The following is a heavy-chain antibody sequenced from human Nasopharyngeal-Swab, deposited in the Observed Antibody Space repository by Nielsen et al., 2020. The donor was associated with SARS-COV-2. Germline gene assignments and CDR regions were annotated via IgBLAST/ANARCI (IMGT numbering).Heavy chain of an antibody. CDR3: ARGYYYDSSGYFDY. CDR2: IDWDDDK. J-gene: IGHJ4*02. Sequence: SGPPLVKPTQTLTLTCTFSGFSLSPSGMCVSWIRQPPGKALEWLARIDWDDDKYYSTSLKTRLTISKDTSKNQVVLTMTNMDPVDTATYYCARGYYYDSSGYFDYWGQGTLVTVSS. D-gene: IGHD3-22*01. V-gene: IGHV2-70*11. CDR1: GFSLSPSGMC.